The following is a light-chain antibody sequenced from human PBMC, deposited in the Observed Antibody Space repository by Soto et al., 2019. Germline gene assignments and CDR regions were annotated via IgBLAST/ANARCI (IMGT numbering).Light chain of an antibody. Sequence: DMAMTQSPSALSVSPGDKATLTCMASQRARSYLAWHQQKPGQAPKLLIYAASTRDTGVPARFSGSGSGTDFTLTISGLQSEDFAVYYCQHYDIRPLTFGGGTKVDIK. CDR3: QHYDIRPLT. CDR1: QRARSY. CDR2: AAS. V-gene: IGKV3-15*01. J-gene: IGKJ4*01.